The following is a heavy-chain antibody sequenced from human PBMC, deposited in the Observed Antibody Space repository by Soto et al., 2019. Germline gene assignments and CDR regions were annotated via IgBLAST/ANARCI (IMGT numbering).Heavy chain of an antibody. D-gene: IGHD2-21*01. V-gene: IGHV3-21*01. Sequence: PGGSLRLSCAASGFTFSSYSMNWVRQAPGKGLEWVSSISSSSSYIYYADSVKGRFTISRDNAKNSLYLQMNSLRAEDTAVYYCARDLGAYCGGDCYRLQHWGQGTLVTVSS. CDR2: ISSSSSYI. CDR1: GFTFSSYS. CDR3: ARDLGAYCGGDCYRLQH. J-gene: IGHJ1*01.